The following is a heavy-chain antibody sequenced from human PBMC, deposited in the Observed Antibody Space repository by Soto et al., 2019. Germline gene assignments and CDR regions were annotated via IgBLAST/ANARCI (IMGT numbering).Heavy chain of an antibody. CDR1: GGSFSGYY. CDR3: ARPVGGWKDY. Sequence: SETLSLTCAVYGGSFSGYYWSWIRQPPGKGLEWIGEINHSGSTNYNPSLKSRVTISVDTSKNQFSLKLSSVTAADTAVYYCARPVGGWKDYWGQGTLVTVSS. CDR2: INHSGST. J-gene: IGHJ4*02. V-gene: IGHV4-34*01. D-gene: IGHD1-1*01.